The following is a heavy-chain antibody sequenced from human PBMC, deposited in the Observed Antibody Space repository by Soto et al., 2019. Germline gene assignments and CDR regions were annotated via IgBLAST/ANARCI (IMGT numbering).Heavy chain of an antibody. CDR1: GYSFTTFW. CDR3: ARSGNFDGLSRYYYYYYGMDV. D-gene: IGHD3-9*01. CDR2: LDPADSFT. Sequence: GESLKISCNVSGYSFTTFWISWVRQMPEKGLERMGRLDPADSFTNYSPSFQGHVTISVDKSINTASLQRSSLKASDTAMYYCARSGNFDGLSRYYYYYYGMDVWGQGTTVTVAS. V-gene: IGHV5-10-1*01. J-gene: IGHJ6*02.